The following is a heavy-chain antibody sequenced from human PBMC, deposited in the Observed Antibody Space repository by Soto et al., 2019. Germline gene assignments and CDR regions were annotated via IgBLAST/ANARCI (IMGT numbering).Heavy chain of an antibody. CDR3: ARIWDVTIFGVVIPQPFDY. CDR2: ISSSSSYI. Sequence: EVQLVESGGGLVKPGGSLRLSCAASGFTFSSYSMNWVRQAPGKGLEWVSSISSSSSYIYYADSVKGRFTISRDNAKKSLFLQMNSLRAEDTTVYYCARIWDVTIFGVVIPQPFDYWGQGTLVTVSS. D-gene: IGHD3-3*01. CDR1: GFTFSSYS. J-gene: IGHJ4*02. V-gene: IGHV3-21*01.